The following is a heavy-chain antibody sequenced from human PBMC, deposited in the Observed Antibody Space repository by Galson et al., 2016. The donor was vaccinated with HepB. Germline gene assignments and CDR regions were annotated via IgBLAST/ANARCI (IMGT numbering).Heavy chain of an antibody. CDR2: INSDGTST. D-gene: IGHD2-15*01. CDR1: GFTFSTYW. V-gene: IGHV3-74*01. Sequence: SLRLSCAASGFTFSTYWMHWVRQVPGKGLVWVSSINSDGTSTSYADSVRGRFTISRDNARNTLYLQMNSLRVEDTAVYYCVSAPKQDIESSGHRYYYYYYGMDDGGQGTTVTVSS. J-gene: IGHJ6*02. CDR3: VSAPKQDIESSGHRYYYYYYGMDD.